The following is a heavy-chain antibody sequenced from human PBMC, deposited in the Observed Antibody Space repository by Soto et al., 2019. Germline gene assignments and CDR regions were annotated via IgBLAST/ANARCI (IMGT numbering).Heavy chain of an antibody. V-gene: IGHV3-9*01. CDR2: ISWNSGNL. Sequence: EVQLVESGGGLVQPGRSLRLSCAASGCTFDDYAMHWVRQGPWKGLEGVSSISWNSGNLGYADSVKGRFTISRDNAKNSQYLQTTSLRGEDPALYYCAKGASTTVFAFNDYWGQGTLVTVSS. CDR1: GCTFDDYA. J-gene: IGHJ4*02. CDR3: AKGASTTVFAFNDY. D-gene: IGHD4-17*01.